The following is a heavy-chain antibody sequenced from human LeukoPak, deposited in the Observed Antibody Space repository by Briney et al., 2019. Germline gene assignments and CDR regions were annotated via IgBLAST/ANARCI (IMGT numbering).Heavy chain of an antibody. J-gene: IGHJ4*02. CDR3: AKKLVSYDSGSYYAF. Sequence: GGSLRPSCAASGFTFSSYAMNWVRQAPGQGLEWVSGISGSGSATYYADSVKGRFTISRDNSKSTLFLQMNSLRDEDTAVYFCAKKLVSYDSGSYYAFCGQGTLVTVSS. CDR2: ISGSGSAT. D-gene: IGHD3-10*01. V-gene: IGHV3-23*01. CDR1: GFTFSSYA.